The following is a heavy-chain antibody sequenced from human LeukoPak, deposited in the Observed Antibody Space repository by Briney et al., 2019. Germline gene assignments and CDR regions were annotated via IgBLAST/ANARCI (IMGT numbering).Heavy chain of an antibody. D-gene: IGHD3-3*01. Sequence: GASVKVSCKASGYTFTSYGISWVRQAPGQGLEWMGWISAYNGNTNYAQKLQGRVTMTTDTSTSTAYMELRSLRSDDTAVCYCARDCYDFWSGYYSAPAFWGQGTLVTVSS. CDR3: ARDCYDFWSGYYSAPAF. CDR2: ISAYNGNT. J-gene: IGHJ4*02. V-gene: IGHV1-18*01. CDR1: GYTFTSYG.